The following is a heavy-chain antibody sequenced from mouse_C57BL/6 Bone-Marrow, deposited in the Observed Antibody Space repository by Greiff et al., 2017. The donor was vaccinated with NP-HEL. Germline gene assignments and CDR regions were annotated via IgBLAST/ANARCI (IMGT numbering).Heavy chain of an antibody. CDR1: GFSLTSYG. V-gene: IGHV2-5*01. D-gene: IGHD2-1*01. CDR2: IWRGGST. Sequence: QVQLKESGPGLVQPSQSLSITCTVSGFSLTSYGVHWVRQSPGKGLEWLGVIWRGGSTDYNAAFMSRLSITKDNSKSQAFFKMNSLQADDTAIYYCAKKRKLQREYYAMDYWGQGTSVTVSS. CDR3: AKKRKLQREYYAMDY. J-gene: IGHJ4*01.